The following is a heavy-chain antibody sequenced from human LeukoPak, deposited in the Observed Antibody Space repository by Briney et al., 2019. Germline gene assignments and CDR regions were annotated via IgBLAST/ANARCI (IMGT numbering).Heavy chain of an antibody. Sequence: XTXXVXGGSIXXSNWWSWVRQPPGKGLEWVGEIRLSGITNYNPSLKSRVTISVDTSKNQFSLKLSSVTAADTAVYYCARVALGHFWSGYYDDYWGQGTLVTVSS. D-gene: IGHD3-3*02. V-gene: IGHV4-4*02. CDR3: ARVALGHFWSGYYDDY. J-gene: IGHJ4*02. CDR1: GGSIXXSNW. CDR2: IRLSGIT.